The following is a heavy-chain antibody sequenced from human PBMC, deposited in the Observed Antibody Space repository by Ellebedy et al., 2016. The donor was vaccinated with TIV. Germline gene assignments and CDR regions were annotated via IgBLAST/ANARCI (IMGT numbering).Heavy chain of an antibody. D-gene: IGHD6-19*01. CDR3: ARDSSDWPQIDY. V-gene: IGHV3-33*01. J-gene: IGHJ4*02. CDR2: IWYDGSNK. CDR1: GFTFSSYG. Sequence: GESLKISCAASGFTFSSYGMHWVRQAPGKGLEWVAVIWYDGSNKYYADSVKGRFTISRDNSKNTLYLQMNSLRAEDTAVYYCARDSSDWPQIDYWGQGTLVTVSS.